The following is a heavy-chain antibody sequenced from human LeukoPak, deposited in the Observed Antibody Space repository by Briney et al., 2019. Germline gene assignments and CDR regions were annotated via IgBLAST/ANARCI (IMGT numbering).Heavy chain of an antibody. CDR1: GFTFSNYW. J-gene: IGHJ3*02. CDR2: IKSDGSTT. Sequence: GGSLRLSCAASGFTFSNYWMHWVRQVPGKGLVWVSRIKSDGSTTTYADSVKGRFTISRDNAKNTLYLQMNSLRTEDTAVYYCARNSGSYLRGAFDIWGQGTMVTVSS. V-gene: IGHV3-74*01. CDR3: ARNSGSYLRGAFDI. D-gene: IGHD1-26*01.